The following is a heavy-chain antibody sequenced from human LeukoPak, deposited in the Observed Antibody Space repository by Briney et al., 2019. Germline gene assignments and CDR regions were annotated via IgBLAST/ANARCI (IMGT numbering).Heavy chain of an antibody. Sequence: SQTLSLTCTVSGGSISSGSYFWSWIRQPAGKGLEWIGRIYTSGSTNYNPSLKSRVTISPDTSKNQFSLKLSSVTAADTAVYYCARELAGYGRLDYWGQGILVTVSS. CDR3: ARELAGYGRLDY. V-gene: IGHV4-61*02. J-gene: IGHJ4*02. D-gene: IGHD5-12*01. CDR1: GGSISSGSYF. CDR2: IYTSGST.